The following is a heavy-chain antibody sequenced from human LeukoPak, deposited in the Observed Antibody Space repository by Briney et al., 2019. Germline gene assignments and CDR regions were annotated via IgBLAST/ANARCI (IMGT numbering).Heavy chain of an antibody. D-gene: IGHD3-10*01. CDR1: GYTFTSYY. Sequence: GASVKVSCKASGYTFTSYYMHRVRQAPGQGLEWMGIINPSGGSTSYAQKFQGRVTMTRDTSTSTVYMELSSLRSEDTAVYYCARGAGVLWFRELSNWFDPWGQGTLVTVSS. V-gene: IGHV1-46*01. CDR2: INPSGGST. J-gene: IGHJ5*02. CDR3: ARGAGVLWFRELSNWFDP.